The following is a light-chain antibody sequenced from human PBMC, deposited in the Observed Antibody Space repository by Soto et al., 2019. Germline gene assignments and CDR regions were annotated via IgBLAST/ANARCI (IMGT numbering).Light chain of an antibody. V-gene: IGKV1-39*01. Sequence: DIQMTQSPSSLSASVGDRVTITCRASQTISSYLNWYQQKPGKAPKLLIYGASNLQSGVPSRFSGSASGTEFTLTISSLQPEDFATYYCQQSSNTPRYANYFGKGARLEIX. CDR1: QTISSY. CDR2: GAS. CDR3: QQSSNTPRYANY. J-gene: IGKJ5*01.